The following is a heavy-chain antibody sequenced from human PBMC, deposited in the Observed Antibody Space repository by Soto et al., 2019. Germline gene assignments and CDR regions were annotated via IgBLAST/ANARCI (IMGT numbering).Heavy chain of an antibody. D-gene: IGHD6-6*01. CDR1: GGSISSGGYY. J-gene: IGHJ5*02. CDR3: ARGSFSSSSSWFDP. CDR2: IYYSGRT. V-gene: IGHV4-31*03. Sequence: SETLSLTCTVSGGSISSGGYYWSWIRQHPGKGLEWIGYIYYSGRTYYNPSLHSRVSIAVDTTENQFSLKLTSVTAADTSVYYCARGSFSSSSSWFDPWGRGTLVTVSS.